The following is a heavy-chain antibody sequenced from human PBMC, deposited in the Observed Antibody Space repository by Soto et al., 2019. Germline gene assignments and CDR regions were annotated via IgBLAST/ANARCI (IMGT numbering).Heavy chain of an antibody. D-gene: IGHD6-6*01. CDR1: GGSISSGGYY. J-gene: IGHJ5*02. CDR3: ARGSFSSSSSWFDP. CDR2: IYYSGRT. V-gene: IGHV4-31*03. Sequence: SETLSLTCTVSGGSISSGGYYWSWIRQHPGKGLEWIGYIYYSGRTYYNPSLHSRVSIAVDTTENQFSLKLTSVTAADTSVYYCARGSFSSSSSWFDPWGRGTLVTVSS.